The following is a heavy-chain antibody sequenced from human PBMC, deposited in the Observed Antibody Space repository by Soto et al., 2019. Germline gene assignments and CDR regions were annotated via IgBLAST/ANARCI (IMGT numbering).Heavy chain of an antibody. D-gene: IGHD2-15*01. CDR1: GFTFSIYW. Sequence: EVQLVESGGGLVQPGGSLRLSCAASGFTFSIYWMSWVRQPPGKGLEWVANIKQDGSEKYYVDSVKGRFTISRDNAKNSLYLQMNSLRAEDTAVYYCARDSDSQSYGMDVWGQGTTVTVSS. V-gene: IGHV3-7*05. J-gene: IGHJ6*02. CDR3: ARDSDSQSYGMDV. CDR2: IKQDGSEK.